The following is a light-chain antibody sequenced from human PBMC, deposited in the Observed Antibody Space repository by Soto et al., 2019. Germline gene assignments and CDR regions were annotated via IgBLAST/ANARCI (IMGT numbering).Light chain of an antibody. V-gene: IGKV3-15*01. CDR3: QQYNNWPPYT. CDR1: QSVSSN. Sequence: EIVMTQSPATLSLSPGERATLSCRASQSVSSNLAWYQQKPGQAPRLLIYGASTRATGIPARFSVSGSWTEFTLTISSLQAEDFAVYYCQQYNNWPPYTFGQGTKLEIK. J-gene: IGKJ2*01. CDR2: GAS.